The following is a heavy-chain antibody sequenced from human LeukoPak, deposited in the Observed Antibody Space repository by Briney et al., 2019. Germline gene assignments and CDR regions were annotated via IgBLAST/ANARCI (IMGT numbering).Heavy chain of an antibody. CDR3: ARPRWGHGSGSYDRNWFDR. Sequence: SETLSLTCTVSGGSISSSSYYWGWIRQPPGKGLEWIGNIYYSGSTYYNPSLKSRVIISVDTSKNQFSLKLSSVTAADTAVYYCARPRWGHGSGSYDRNWFDRWGQGTLVTVSS. D-gene: IGHD3-10*01. J-gene: IGHJ5*02. CDR1: GGSISSSSYY. CDR2: IYYSGST. V-gene: IGHV4-39*07.